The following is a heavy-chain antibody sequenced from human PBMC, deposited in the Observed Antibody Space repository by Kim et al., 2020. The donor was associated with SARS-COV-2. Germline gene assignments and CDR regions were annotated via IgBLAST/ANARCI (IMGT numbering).Heavy chain of an antibody. CDR2: IIPIFGTA. Sequence: SVKVSCKASGGTFSSYAISWVRQAPGQGLEWMGGIIPIFGTANYAQKFQGRVTITADESTSTAYMELSSLRSEDTVVYYCARERERGDSGSRTQRLDYWGQGTLVTVSS. D-gene: IGHD1-26*01. CDR3: ARERERGDSGSRTQRLDY. J-gene: IGHJ4*02. V-gene: IGHV1-69*13. CDR1: GGTFSSYA.